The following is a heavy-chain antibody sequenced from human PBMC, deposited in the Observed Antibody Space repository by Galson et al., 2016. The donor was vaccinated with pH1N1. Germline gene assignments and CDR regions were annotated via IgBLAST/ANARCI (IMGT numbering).Heavy chain of an antibody. Sequence: SLRLSCAASGFTLSSYSMNWVRQAPGKGLEWISHIWKGGDNVYYADSVEGRFTISRDNARNSLFLQMNSLRAEDTAVYYCAKEAAGGSYLYQWGQGTLVTVSS. J-gene: IGHJ4*02. CDR3: AKEAAGGSYLYQ. V-gene: IGHV3-48*01. CDR1: GFTLSSYS. CDR2: IWKGGDNV. D-gene: IGHD3-16*02.